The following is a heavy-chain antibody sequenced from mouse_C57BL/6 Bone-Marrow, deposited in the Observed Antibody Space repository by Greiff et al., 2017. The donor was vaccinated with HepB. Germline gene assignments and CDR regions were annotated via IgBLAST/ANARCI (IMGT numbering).Heavy chain of an antibody. CDR2: IDPSDSYT. CDR1: GYTFTSYW. D-gene: IGHD1-1*01. CDR3: ARRYYGSPYFDY. Sequence: QVQLQQPGAELVMPGASVKLSCKASGYTFTSYWMHWVKQRPGQGLEWIGEIDPSDSYTNYNQKFKGKSTLTVDKSSSTAYMQLSSLTSEDSAVYYCARRYYGSPYFDYWGQGTTLTVSS. J-gene: IGHJ2*01. V-gene: IGHV1-69*01.